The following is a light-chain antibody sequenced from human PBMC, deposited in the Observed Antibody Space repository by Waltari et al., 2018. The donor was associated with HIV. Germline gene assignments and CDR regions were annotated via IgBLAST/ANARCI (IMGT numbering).Light chain of an antibody. CDR1: QSVSNS. CDR2: GAS. CDR3: QQYNSWPRT. V-gene: IGKV3-15*01. J-gene: IGKJ1*01. Sequence: EIVMTQSPANLSVSPGGRATLSCRASQSVSNSLVWYQQRPGQAPRLLIYGASTRATGIPGRFSGSGSGTEFTLTINSLQSEDFAVYYCQQYNSWPRTFGQGTKVEVK.